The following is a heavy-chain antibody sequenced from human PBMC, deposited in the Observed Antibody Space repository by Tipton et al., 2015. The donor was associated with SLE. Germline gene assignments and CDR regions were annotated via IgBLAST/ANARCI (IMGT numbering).Heavy chain of an antibody. D-gene: IGHD2-2*01. CDR3: ARMPLLDY. CDR2: ISSSGSTM. Sequence: SLRLSCTVSGGSISSSSYYWGRIRQPPGKGLEWVSDISSSGSTMYYADSVKGRFTISRDNAKNSLYLQMNSLRAEDTAVYYCARMPLLDYWGQGTLVTVSS. J-gene: IGHJ4*02. CDR1: GGSISSSSYY. V-gene: IGHV3-11*04.